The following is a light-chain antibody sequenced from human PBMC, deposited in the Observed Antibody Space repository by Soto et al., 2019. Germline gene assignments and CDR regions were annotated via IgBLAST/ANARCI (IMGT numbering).Light chain of an antibody. CDR3: QQRSDWPLT. Sequence: EIVLTQSPATLSLSPGERATLSCRASQSLSSYLAWYQQKRGQAPRLLIYDASKRATGIPARFSGSGSGTDFTLSINRLEPEDFAVYYCQQRSDWPLTFGGGTKVETK. CDR2: DAS. V-gene: IGKV3-11*01. J-gene: IGKJ4*01. CDR1: QSLSSY.